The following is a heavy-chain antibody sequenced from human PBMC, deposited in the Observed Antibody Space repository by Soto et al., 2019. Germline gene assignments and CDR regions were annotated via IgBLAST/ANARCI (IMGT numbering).Heavy chain of an antibody. CDR1: VFPLSRYA. Sequence: PGGSLRLSCAASVFPLSRYAMSGFRQAPGKGLEWVSAISGSGGSTYYADSVKGRFTISRDNSKNTLYLQMNSLRAEDTAVYYCAKAAVKRSVITSPLDYWGQGTRVTVSS. J-gene: IGHJ4*02. V-gene: IGHV3-23*01. CDR3: AKAAVKRSVITSPLDY. D-gene: IGHD3-16*01. CDR2: ISGSGGST.